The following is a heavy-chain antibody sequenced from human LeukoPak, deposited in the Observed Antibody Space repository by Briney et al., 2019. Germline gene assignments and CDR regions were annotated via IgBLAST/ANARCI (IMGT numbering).Heavy chain of an antibody. CDR3: ARLGVGATASPGYFDY. Sequence: GESLKISCKGSGYSFTSYWIGWVRQMPGKGLEWMGIIYPGDSDTRYSPSFQGQVTISADKSINTAYLQWSSLKASDTAMYYCARLGVGATASPGYFDYWGHGTLVTVSS. CDR1: GYSFTSYW. J-gene: IGHJ4*01. V-gene: IGHV5-51*01. D-gene: IGHD1-26*01. CDR2: IYPGDSDT.